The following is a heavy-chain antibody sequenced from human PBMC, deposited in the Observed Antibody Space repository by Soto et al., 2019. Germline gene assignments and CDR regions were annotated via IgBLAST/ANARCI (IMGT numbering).Heavy chain of an antibody. J-gene: IGHJ6*03. D-gene: IGHD3-3*01. CDR2: IDDTGST. CDR3: ARGVLEWLLRDSYYYYMDV. V-gene: IGHV4-59*01. Sequence: SETLSLTCTVSGDSISSSYWNWIRQAPGKGLEWIGYIDDTGSTNYNPSLKSRVTLSVDPSNNQYSLKLSSVTAADTAVYYCARGVLEWLLRDSYYYYMDVWGKGTTVTSP. CDR1: GDSISSSY.